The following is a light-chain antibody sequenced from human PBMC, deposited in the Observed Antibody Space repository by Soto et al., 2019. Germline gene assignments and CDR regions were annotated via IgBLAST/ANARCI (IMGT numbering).Light chain of an antibody. CDR3: QQYGGSPGFS. CDR1: QTACTNC. V-gene: IGKV3-20*01. Sequence: ETGLTQSPGTLSLSPGERATLSCRASQTACTNCLAWYQQKPGQAPRLLVSGASNRATGIPDRFSGSGSGTDFTLTISRLEPEDFAVYYCQQYGGSPGFSFGPGTRVDIK. J-gene: IGKJ3*01. CDR2: GAS.